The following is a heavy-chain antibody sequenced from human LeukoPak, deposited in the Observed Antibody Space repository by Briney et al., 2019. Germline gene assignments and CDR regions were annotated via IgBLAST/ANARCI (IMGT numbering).Heavy chain of an antibody. V-gene: IGHV4-34*01. D-gene: IGHD3-10*01. CDR1: GGSFSGYY. Sequence: SETLSLTCAVYGGSFSGYYWSWIRQPPGKGLEWIGEINHSGSTNYNPSLKSRVTISVDTSKNQFSLKLSSVTAADTAVYYCARRRSYYGSGSWAYWGQGTLVTVSS. CDR2: INHSGST. CDR3: ARRRSYYGSGSWAY. J-gene: IGHJ4*02.